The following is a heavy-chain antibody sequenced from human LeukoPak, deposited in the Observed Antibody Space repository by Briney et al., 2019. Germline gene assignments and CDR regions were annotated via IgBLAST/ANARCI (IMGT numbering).Heavy chain of an antibody. CDR3: ARGVTAGVDF. CDR2: MSPNSGNT. Sequence: ASVKGSCNASGYTFTTYDINWVRQATGEGLEWMGWMSPNSGNTGYAQKFQGRVTMTRDTSINTAYMELSSLTSEDTAVYFCARGVTAGVDFWGQGTLVTVSS. V-gene: IGHV1-8*01. J-gene: IGHJ4*02. CDR1: GYTFTTYD. D-gene: IGHD6-25*01.